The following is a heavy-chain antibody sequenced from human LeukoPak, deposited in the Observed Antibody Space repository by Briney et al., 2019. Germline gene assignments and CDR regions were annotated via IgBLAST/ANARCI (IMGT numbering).Heavy chain of an antibody. CDR3: AKVTTLGLFDY. V-gene: IGHV3-23*01. J-gene: IGHJ4*02. Sequence: PGASPRLSCAASGFTFSSYAMNWVRQAPGKGLEWVSAISGSGGSTYYADSVKGRFTISRDNSKNTLYLQMDSLRAEDTAVYSCAKVTTLGLFDYWGQGTLVTVSS. CDR2: ISGSGGST. CDR1: GFTFSSYA. D-gene: IGHD7-27*01.